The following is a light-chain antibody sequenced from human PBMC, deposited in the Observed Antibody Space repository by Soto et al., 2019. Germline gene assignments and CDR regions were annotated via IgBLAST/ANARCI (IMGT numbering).Light chain of an antibody. J-gene: IGKJ5*01. V-gene: IGKV3-20*01. CDR3: QQYGSSPIT. Sequence: EIVMTQAAATLSVSPGERATLSCRASQSVSSNLAWYQQKPGQAPRLLIYGASSRATGIPDRFSGSGSGTDFTLTISRLEPEDFAVYYCQQYGSSPITFGQGTRL. CDR2: GAS. CDR1: QSVSSN.